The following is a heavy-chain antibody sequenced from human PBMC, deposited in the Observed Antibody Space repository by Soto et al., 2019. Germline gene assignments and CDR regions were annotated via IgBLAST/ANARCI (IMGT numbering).Heavy chain of an antibody. CDR2: IYSGVST. CDR3: ARGAERVVVTAIHPMPYW. J-gene: IGHJ2*01. Sequence: VGSLLLSCAASGFRVNSNYRRCGRQSPGKGLEWVSVIYSGVSTYYADYVKCRFTIPRDNAKNTLYLQINSLRAEDTGLYYCARGAERVVVTAIHPMPYW. D-gene: IGHD2-21*02. CDR1: GFRVNSNY. V-gene: IGHV3-53*01.